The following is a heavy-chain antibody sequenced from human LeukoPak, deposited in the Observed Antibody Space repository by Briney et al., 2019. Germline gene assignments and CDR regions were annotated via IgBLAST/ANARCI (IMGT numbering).Heavy chain of an antibody. CDR3: AGSSSGYSDYYFAY. V-gene: IGHV3-23*01. J-gene: IGHJ4*02. D-gene: IGHD6-13*01. Sequence: RAGGSLRLSCAASGFTFSSYAMSWVRQAPGKGLEWVSAISGSGGSTYYADSVKGRFTISRDNSKNALYLQMNSLRAEDTAVYYCAGSSSGYSDYYFAYGGQGPLVPVSS. CDR2: ISGSGGST. CDR1: GFTFSSYA.